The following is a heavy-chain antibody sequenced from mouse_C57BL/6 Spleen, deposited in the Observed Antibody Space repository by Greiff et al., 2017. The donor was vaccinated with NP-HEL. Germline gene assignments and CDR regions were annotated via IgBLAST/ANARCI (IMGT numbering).Heavy chain of an antibody. CDR2: ISSGGDYI. Sequence: EVQVVESGEGLVKPGGSLKLSCAASGFTFSSYAMSWVRQTPEKRLEWVAYISSGGDYIYYADTVKGRFTISRDNARNTLYLQMSSLKSEDTAMYYCTRGYSNYAMDYWGQGTSVTVSS. CDR3: TRGYSNYAMDY. CDR1: GFTFSSYA. V-gene: IGHV5-9-1*02. D-gene: IGHD2-5*01. J-gene: IGHJ4*01.